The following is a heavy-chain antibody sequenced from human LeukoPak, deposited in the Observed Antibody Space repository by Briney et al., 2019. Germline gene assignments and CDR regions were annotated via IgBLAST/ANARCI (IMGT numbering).Heavy chain of an antibody. Sequence: GGSLRLSCAASGLTLSSYGIHWVRQAPGKGLEWVAVISYDGSNKYYADSLKGRFTTSRDNSKNTLYLQMNSLRAEDTAVYFCARDRGSPLRKPIPRDYYFDSWGQGSLVTVSS. V-gene: IGHV3-30*03. CDR2: ISYDGSNK. CDR3: ARDRGSPLRKPIPRDYYFDS. CDR1: GLTLSSYG. D-gene: IGHD2-21*01. J-gene: IGHJ4*02.